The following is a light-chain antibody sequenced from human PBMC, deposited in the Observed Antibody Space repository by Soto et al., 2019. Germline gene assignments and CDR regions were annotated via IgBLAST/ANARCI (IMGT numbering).Light chain of an antibody. CDR2: DAS. V-gene: IGKV1-5*01. J-gene: IGKJ1*01. CDR3: QQGWT. CDR1: HSISSC. Sequence: DLQMTQSPSTLSASVGERVTITCRASHSISSCFAWYQQKPGKAHKLLIYDASSLESGVPSRFSGSGSGTEFTLTISSLQPDDFATYYCQQGWTFGQGTKVDIK.